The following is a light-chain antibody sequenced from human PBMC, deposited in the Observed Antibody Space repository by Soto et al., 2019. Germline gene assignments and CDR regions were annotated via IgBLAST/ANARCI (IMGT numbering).Light chain of an antibody. CDR2: GAS. CDR3: QQYNNWPPYT. J-gene: IGKJ1*01. Sequence: EIVMTQSPATLSVSPGERATLSCRASQSVSSSLARYQQKPGHAPRLLIYGASTRATGIPARFSGSGSGTEITLTISSLQSEDFAVYYCQQYNNWPPYTFGQGTKVEIK. V-gene: IGKV3-15*01. CDR1: QSVSSS.